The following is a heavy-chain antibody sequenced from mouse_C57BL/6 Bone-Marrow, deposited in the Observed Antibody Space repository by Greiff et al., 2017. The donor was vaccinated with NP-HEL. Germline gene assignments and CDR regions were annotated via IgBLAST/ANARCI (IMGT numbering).Heavy chain of an antibody. Sequence: VKLMESGPGLVQPSQSLSITCTVSGFSLTSYGVHWVRQSPGKGLEWLGVIWSGGSTDYNAAFISRLSISKDNSKSQVFFKMNSLQADDTAIYYCASYYGGSYWFAYWGQGTLVTVSA. J-gene: IGHJ3*01. CDR2: IWSGGST. CDR3: ASYYGGSYWFAY. CDR1: GFSLTSYG. D-gene: IGHD1-1*01. V-gene: IGHV2-2*01.